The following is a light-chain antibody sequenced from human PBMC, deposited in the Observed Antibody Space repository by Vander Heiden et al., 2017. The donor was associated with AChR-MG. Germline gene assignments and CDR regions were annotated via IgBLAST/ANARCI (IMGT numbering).Light chain of an antibody. CDR2: DAY. CDR1: QSGSSSY. J-gene: IGKJ4*01. V-gene: IGKV3-20*01. Sequence: EIVLTQSPGPLSLSPGERATLSCRASQSGSSSYLAWYQQKPGQAPRLLIYDAYSRATGIPDRFSGSGSGTDFTLTISRLEPEDFAVYYCQQYGSSPPITFGGGTRVEIK. CDR3: QQYGSSPPIT.